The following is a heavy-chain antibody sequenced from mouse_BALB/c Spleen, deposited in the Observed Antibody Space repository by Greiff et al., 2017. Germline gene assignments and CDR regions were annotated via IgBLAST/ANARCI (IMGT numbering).Heavy chain of an antibody. CDR1: GFTFSSHA. J-gene: IGHJ4*01. CDR3: ARVSSSYYAMDY. Sequence: EVKLVESGGGLVTPGGSLKLSCAASGFTFSSHAMSWVRQTPEKRLEWVASISSGGSTYYPDSVKGRFTISRDNARNILYLQMSSLRSEDTAMYYCARVSSSYYAMDYWGRGTSVTVSS. CDR2: ISSGGST. V-gene: IGHV5-6-5*01.